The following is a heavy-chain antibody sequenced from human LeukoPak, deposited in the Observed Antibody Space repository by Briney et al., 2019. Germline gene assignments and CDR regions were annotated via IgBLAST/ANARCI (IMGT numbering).Heavy chain of an antibody. CDR1: GGSISSSNW. Sequence: SGTLSLTCAVSGGSISSSNWWSWVRQPPGKGLEWIGEIYHSGSTNYNPSLKSRVTISVDKSKNQFSLKLSSVTAADTAVYYCARGYGSGSYYNAFDIWGQGTMVTVSS. CDR2: IYHSGST. D-gene: IGHD3-10*01. CDR3: ARGYGSGSYYNAFDI. V-gene: IGHV4-4*02. J-gene: IGHJ3*02.